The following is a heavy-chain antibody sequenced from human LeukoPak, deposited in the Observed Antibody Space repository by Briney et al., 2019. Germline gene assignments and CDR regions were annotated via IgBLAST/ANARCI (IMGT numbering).Heavy chain of an antibody. D-gene: IGHD3-16*01. V-gene: IGHV4-59*12. Sequence: SETLSLTCTVSGGSISSYYWSWIRQPPGKGLEWIGYIYYSGSTNYNPSLKSRVTISVDKSKNQFSLKLSSVTAADTAVYYCARGGEFDSSLIDYWGQGTLVTVSS. J-gene: IGHJ4*02. CDR3: ARGGEFDSSLIDY. CDR1: GGSISSYY. CDR2: IYYSGST.